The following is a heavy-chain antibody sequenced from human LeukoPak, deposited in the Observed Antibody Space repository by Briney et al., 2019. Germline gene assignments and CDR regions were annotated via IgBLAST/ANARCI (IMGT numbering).Heavy chain of an antibody. CDR2: FYSGGSK. Sequence: GGSLRLSCEASGFTVSSSYMSWVRQAPGKGLEWVSAFYSGGSKKYGDSVKGRFTISRDNSKNTLDLQMNSLRVEDTAVYYCARGGRYGDYIEVWGQGTLVTVSS. V-gene: IGHV3-53*01. CDR3: ARGGRYGDYIEV. J-gene: IGHJ4*02. CDR1: GFTVSSSY. D-gene: IGHD4-17*01.